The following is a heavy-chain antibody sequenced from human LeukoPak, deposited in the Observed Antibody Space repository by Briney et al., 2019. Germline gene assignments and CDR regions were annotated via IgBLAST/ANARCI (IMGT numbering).Heavy chain of an antibody. J-gene: IGHJ4*02. CDR2: ISYDGSNK. Sequence: LTGGSLRLSCAASGFTFSSYAMHWVRQAPGKGLEWVAVISYDGSNKYYADSVKGRFTISRDNSKNTLYLQMNSLRAEDTAVYYCARDSTPEIAVAGTRGLDYWGQGTLVTVSS. CDR1: GFTFSSYA. CDR3: ARDSTPEIAVAGTRGLDY. D-gene: IGHD6-19*01. V-gene: IGHV3-30-3*01.